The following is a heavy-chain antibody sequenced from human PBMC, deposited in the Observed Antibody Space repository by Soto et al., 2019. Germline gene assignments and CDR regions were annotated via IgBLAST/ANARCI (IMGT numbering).Heavy chain of an antibody. CDR3: ARRGPVAGKTIFDY. D-gene: IGHD6-13*01. Sequence: QVQLQESGPGLVKPSETLSLTCTVSGVSISGYYWTWIRQPPGKGLEWIGYIYYSGSTNYNPSLKSRVTLSVDTSKNQFSLKRSSVTAADTAVYYCARRGPVAGKTIFDYWGQGTQVTVSS. CDR1: GVSISGYY. CDR2: IYYSGST. V-gene: IGHV4-59*08. J-gene: IGHJ4*02.